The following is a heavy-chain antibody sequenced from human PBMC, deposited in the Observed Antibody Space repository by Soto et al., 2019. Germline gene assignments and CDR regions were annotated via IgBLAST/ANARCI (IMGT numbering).Heavy chain of an antibody. V-gene: IGHV3-23*01. D-gene: IGHD3-9*01. CDR1: GFTLCRYS. J-gene: IGHJ4*02. CDR2: ISGSGGST. Sequence: GGALRPSFAAPGFTLCRYSLSWGPPAPGKGLEWVSAISGSGGSTYYADSVKGRFTISRDNSKNTLYLQMNSLRAEDTAVYYCAKANVLRYFDWLCAFDYWGQGTLVTVSS. CDR3: AKANVLRYFDWLCAFDY.